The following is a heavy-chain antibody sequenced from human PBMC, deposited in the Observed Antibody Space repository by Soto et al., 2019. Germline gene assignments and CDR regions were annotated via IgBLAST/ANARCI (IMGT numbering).Heavy chain of an antibody. CDR3: ARDGGNMGVGANGSFDI. D-gene: IGHD1-26*01. J-gene: IGHJ3*02. V-gene: IGHV3-30-3*01. Sequence: PGGSLRLSCAASGFTFSSYAMHWVRQAPGKGLEWVAVISYDGSNKYYADSVKVRFTISRDNSKNTLYLQMNSLRAEDTAVYYCARDGGNMGVGANGSFDIWGKGPMVTAS. CDR1: GFTFSSYA. CDR2: ISYDGSNK.